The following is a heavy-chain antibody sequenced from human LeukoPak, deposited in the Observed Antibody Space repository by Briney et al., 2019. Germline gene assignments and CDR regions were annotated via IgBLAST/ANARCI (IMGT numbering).Heavy chain of an antibody. V-gene: IGHV1-2*02. CDR3: ARSPDILTGENFDY. D-gene: IGHD3-9*01. CDR2: INLSSGGT. CDR1: GYTFTGYY. Sequence: GASVKVSCKASGYTFTGYYMHWVRQAPGQGLEWMGWINLSSGGTNYAQKFQGRVTMTRDTSISAVYMELSRLRSDDTAVNYCARSPDILTGENFDYWGQGTLVTVSS. J-gene: IGHJ4*02.